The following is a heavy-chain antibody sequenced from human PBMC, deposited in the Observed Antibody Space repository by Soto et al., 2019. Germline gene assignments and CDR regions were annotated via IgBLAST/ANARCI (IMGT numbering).Heavy chain of an antibody. Sequence: SSETLSLTCTVSDGSISTSSYYWGWIRQSPGKGLEWIGTIFYTGRTYYNPSLESRVTLSVDTSKNQFSLHLTSVTAANTAMYYCTRHHPHHYDSSGYFDYWGQGTLVT. CDR2: IFYTGRT. D-gene: IGHD3-22*01. CDR3: TRHHPHHYDSSGYFDY. CDR1: DGSISTSSYY. J-gene: IGHJ4*02. V-gene: IGHV4-39*01.